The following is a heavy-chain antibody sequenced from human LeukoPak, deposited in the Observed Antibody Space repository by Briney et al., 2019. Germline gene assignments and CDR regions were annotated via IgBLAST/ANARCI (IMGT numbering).Heavy chain of an antibody. Sequence: PGRSLRLSCAASGFTFSSYAMHWVRQAPGKGLEWVAVISYDGSNKYYADSVKGRFTISRDNSKNTLYLQMNSLRAEDTAVYYCAREWEGFDYWGQGTLVTVSS. CDR2: ISYDGSNK. D-gene: IGHD1-26*01. CDR1: GFTFSSYA. V-gene: IGHV3-30*04. CDR3: AREWEGFDY. J-gene: IGHJ4*02.